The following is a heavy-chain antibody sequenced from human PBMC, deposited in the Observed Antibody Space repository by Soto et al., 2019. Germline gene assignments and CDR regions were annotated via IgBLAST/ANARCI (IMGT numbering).Heavy chain of an antibody. J-gene: IGHJ4*02. D-gene: IGHD1-26*01. CDR3: ARQGRGVGSRPLDY. Sequence: QVTLKESGPVLVKPTETLTLTCTVSGFSLTNARLGVTWIRQPPGKALEWLAHIFSNDEKSYSTSLKSRLTISKDTSKSQVFFTMTSMDPVDTATYYCARQGRGVGSRPLDYWGQGTLVTVSS. V-gene: IGHV2-26*01. CDR1: GFSLTNARLG. CDR2: IFSNDEK.